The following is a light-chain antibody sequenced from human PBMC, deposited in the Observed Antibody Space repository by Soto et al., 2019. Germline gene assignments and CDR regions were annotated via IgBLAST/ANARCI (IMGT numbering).Light chain of an antibody. Sequence: EIVLTQSPGTLSLSPGERATLSCRASQSVSSTYLAWYQQKPGQAPRLLIYSASSRATGIPDRFSGSGSGTDFTLTISRLEPEDFAVYYCQQYGSSPRTFGQGTKVETK. J-gene: IGKJ1*01. CDR3: QQYGSSPRT. CDR1: QSVSSTY. CDR2: SAS. V-gene: IGKV3-20*01.